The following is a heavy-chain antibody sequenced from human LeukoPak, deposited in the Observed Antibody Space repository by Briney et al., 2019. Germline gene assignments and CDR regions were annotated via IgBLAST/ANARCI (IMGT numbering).Heavy chain of an antibody. CDR3: ARAGRWLQLENAFDI. CDR1: GFTFSSYE. Sequence: GGSLRLSCAASGFTFSSYEMNWVRQAPGKRLEWVSYISSSGSTIYYADSVKGRFTISRDNAKNSLYLQMSSLRAEDTAVYYCARAGRWLQLENAFDIWGQGTMVTVSS. D-gene: IGHD5-24*01. V-gene: IGHV3-48*03. CDR2: ISSSGSTI. J-gene: IGHJ3*02.